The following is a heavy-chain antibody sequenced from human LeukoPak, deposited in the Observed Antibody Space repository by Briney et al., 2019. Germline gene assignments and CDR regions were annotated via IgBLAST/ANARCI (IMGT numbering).Heavy chain of an antibody. CDR3: AGVVVAARGDYYYYGMDV. CDR2: ISGGGGST. J-gene: IGHJ6*02. D-gene: IGHD2-15*01. CDR1: GFTFDDYA. V-gene: IGHV3-43*02. Sequence: PGGSLRLSCAASGFTFDDYAMHWVRQAPGKGLEWVSLISGGGGSTYYADSVKGRFTISRDNSKNSLYLQMNSLRTEDTALYYCAGVVVAARGDYYYYGMDVWGQGTTVTVSS.